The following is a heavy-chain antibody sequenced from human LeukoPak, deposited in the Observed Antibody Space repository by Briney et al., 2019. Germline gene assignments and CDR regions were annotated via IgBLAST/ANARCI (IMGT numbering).Heavy chain of an antibody. V-gene: IGHV1-2*02. D-gene: IGHD1-26*01. J-gene: IGHJ3*02. CDR2: INPNGGGT. Sequence: ASVKVSCKASGYTFTGYYMHWVRQAPGQGLEWMGWINPNGGGTNYAQKFQGRVTMTRDTSISTAYMELSRLRSDDTAVYYCATRHASGASDAFDIWGQGTMVTVSS. CDR1: GYTFTGYY. CDR3: ATRHASGASDAFDI.